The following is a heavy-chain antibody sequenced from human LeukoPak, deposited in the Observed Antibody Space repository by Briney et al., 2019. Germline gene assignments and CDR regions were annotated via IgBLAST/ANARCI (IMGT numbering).Heavy chain of an antibody. Sequence: PGGSLKISCQGSGYRFTSYWIGWVRQMPGKGLWWMGIIYPGDSATRYSPPCEGQVTISGEKSISTAYLQWSSLKPSDTATYYCARRARDWFDPWGQGTLVTVSS. J-gene: IGHJ5*02. CDR3: ARRARDWFDP. V-gene: IGHV5-51*01. CDR2: IYPGDSAT. CDR1: GYRFTSYW.